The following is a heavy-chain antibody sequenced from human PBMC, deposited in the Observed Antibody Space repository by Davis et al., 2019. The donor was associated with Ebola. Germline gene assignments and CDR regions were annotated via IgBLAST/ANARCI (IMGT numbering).Heavy chain of an antibody. Sequence: GESLKISCAASGFTFSGSAMHWVRQASGKGLEWVGRIRSKANSYATAYAASVKGRFTISRDDSKNTAYLQMNSLKTEDTAVYYCTCPIAAAGTDYYYYYYMDVWGKGTTVTVSS. CDR1: GFTFSGSA. V-gene: IGHV3-73*01. D-gene: IGHD6-13*01. CDR3: TCPIAAAGTDYYYYYYMDV. CDR2: IRSKANSYAT. J-gene: IGHJ6*03.